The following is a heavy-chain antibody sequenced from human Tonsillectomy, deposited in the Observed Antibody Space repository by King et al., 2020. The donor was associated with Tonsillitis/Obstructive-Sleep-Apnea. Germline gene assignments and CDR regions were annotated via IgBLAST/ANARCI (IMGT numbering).Heavy chain of an antibody. CDR3: TTLWFRELATDY. Sequence: VQLVESGGGLVKPGGSLRLSCAASGFTFSNAWMSWVRQAPGKGLEWVGRIKRKTDGGTKDYAAPVKGRFTISRDDSKNTLYLPMNSLKTKDTAVYYCTTLWFRELATDYWGQGTLVTVSS. D-gene: IGHD3-10*01. CDR2: IKRKTDGGTK. J-gene: IGHJ4*02. V-gene: IGHV3-15*01. CDR1: GFTFSNAW.